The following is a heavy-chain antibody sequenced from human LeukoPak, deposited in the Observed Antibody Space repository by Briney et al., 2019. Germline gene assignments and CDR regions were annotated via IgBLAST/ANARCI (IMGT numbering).Heavy chain of an antibody. Sequence: GGSLRLSCAASGFTVSSDYMSWVRQAPGKGLEWVSVIYSGGSTYYADSVKGRFTISRDNAKNSLYLQMNSLRAEDTAVYYCARHSTWGYFDYWGQGTLVTVSS. CDR1: GFTVSSDY. D-gene: IGHD5/OR15-5a*01. J-gene: IGHJ4*02. CDR3: ARHSTWGYFDY. CDR2: IYSGGST. V-gene: IGHV3-66*04.